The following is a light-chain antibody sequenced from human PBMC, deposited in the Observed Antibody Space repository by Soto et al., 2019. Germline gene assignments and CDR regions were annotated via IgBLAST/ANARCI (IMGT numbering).Light chain of an antibody. CDR2: AAS. J-gene: IGKJ1*01. V-gene: IGKV1-27*01. CDR1: QGISNY. Sequence: DIQMTQSPSSLSASVGDRVTITCRASQGISNYLAWYQQKPGKVPKLLIYAASTLQSGVPSRFSGSGSGTDSTLTISSLHPEDVATYYCQKYNSAPWTFGQGTKVEIK. CDR3: QKYNSAPWT.